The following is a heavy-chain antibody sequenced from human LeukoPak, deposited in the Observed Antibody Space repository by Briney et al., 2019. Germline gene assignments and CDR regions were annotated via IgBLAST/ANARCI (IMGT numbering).Heavy chain of an antibody. J-gene: IGHJ4*02. CDR3: ARGVTPATSHLPLLDY. CDR2: IHYSGST. Sequence: SETLSLTCTVSSGSISPNYWAWIRQSPGKGLEWIGYIHYSGSTNYNPSLQSRVTISRDASRKQFSLRLRSVTAADTAVYYCARGVTPATSHLPLLDYWGQGTLVAVSS. D-gene: IGHD2-2*01. V-gene: IGHV4-59*01. CDR1: SGSISPNY.